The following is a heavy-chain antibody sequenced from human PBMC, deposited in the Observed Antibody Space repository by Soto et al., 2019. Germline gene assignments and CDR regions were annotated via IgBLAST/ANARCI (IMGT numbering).Heavy chain of an antibody. CDR3: ARVLPVHKFDY. D-gene: IGHD2-21*01. CDR1: GGSVSSGSYD. CDR2: IYYSGST. Sequence: SETLSLTCTVSGGSVSSGSYDWSWIRQPPGKGLEWIGYIYYSGSTNYNPSLRSRVTISVDASKNQFSLKLSSVTAADTAVYYCARVLPVHKFDYWGQGTRVTVSS. J-gene: IGHJ4*02. V-gene: IGHV4-61*01.